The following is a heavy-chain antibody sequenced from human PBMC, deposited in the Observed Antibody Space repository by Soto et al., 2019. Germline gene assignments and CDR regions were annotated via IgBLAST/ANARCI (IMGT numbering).Heavy chain of an antibody. Sequence: PGGSLRLSCAASGFTFSSYSMNWVRQAPGKGLEWVSSISSSSSYIYYADSVKGRFTISRDNAKNSLYLQMNSLRAEDTAVYYCARDGYSGYEGGMDVWGQGTTVTVSS. J-gene: IGHJ6*02. CDR3: ARDGYSGYEGGMDV. V-gene: IGHV3-21*01. CDR2: ISSSSSYI. D-gene: IGHD5-12*01. CDR1: GFTFSSYS.